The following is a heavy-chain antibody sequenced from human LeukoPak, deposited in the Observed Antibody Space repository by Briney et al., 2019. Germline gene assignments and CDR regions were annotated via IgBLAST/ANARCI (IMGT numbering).Heavy chain of an antibody. V-gene: IGHV4-4*02. D-gene: IGHD2-8*02. J-gene: IGHJ4*02. CDR1: GDSISTSYY. CDR3: ARDFTGGSFDY. CDR2: IYHSGIT. Sequence: PSETLSLTCAVSGDSISTSYYWGWVRQPPGKGLEWIGEIYHSGITNYNPSLKSRVIISVDTTKNQLSLKLTSVTAADTAVYYCARDFTGGSFDYWGQGTLVTVSS.